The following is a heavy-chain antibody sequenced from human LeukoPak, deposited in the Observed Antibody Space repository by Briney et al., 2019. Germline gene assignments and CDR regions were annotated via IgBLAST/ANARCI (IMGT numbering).Heavy chain of an antibody. V-gene: IGHV4-34*01. J-gene: IGHJ2*01. CDR1: GGAFSGNY. D-gene: IGHD2-21*01. Sequence: SETLSLTYAVYGGAFSGNYWSWIRQPPGKGLEWIGEINHSGSTNYNPSLKSRVTISVDTSKNQFSLKLSSVTAADTAVYYCARGRELWWYFDLWGRGILVTVSS. CDR2: INHSGST. CDR3: ARGRELWWYFDL.